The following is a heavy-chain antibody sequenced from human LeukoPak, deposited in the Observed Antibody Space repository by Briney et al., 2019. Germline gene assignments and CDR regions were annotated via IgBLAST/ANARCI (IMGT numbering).Heavy chain of an antibody. Sequence: GGSLRLSCVASGFTFSSYAMSWVRQAPGKGLEWVSAMYTSGSTSYYADSVKGRFSISRDSSKNTLYLQVNSLRAEDTAVYYCAADDVQRGRDPDGSDPWGQGTLVTVSS. CDR1: GFTFSSYA. D-gene: IGHD3-10*02. J-gene: IGHJ5*02. CDR2: MYTSGSTS. V-gene: IGHV3-23*05. CDR3: AADDVQRGRDPDGSDP.